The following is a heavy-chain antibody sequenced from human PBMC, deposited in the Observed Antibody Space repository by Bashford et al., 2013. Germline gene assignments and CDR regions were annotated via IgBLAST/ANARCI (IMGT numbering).Heavy chain of an antibody. D-gene: IGHD3-16*01. V-gene: IGHV1-2*02. CDR2: INPNSGGT. CDR3: ARQFRGRTIAEYSST. CDR1: GYTFSDYY. Sequence: ASVKVSCKASGYTFSDYYLHWVRQAPGQGLEWMGWINPNSGGTDYAQKFQGRVTMTRDTSISTAYMELSRLRSDDTAVYYCARQFRGRTIAEYSSTGPGHLVTVSS. J-gene: IGHJ1*01.